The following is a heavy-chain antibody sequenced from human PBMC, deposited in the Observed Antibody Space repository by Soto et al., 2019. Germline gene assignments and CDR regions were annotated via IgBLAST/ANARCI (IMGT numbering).Heavy chain of an antibody. D-gene: IGHD6-6*01. CDR3: ATRIAARLMYYYGTDV. Sequence: SETLSLTCTVSGGSISSSSYYWGWIRQPPGKGLEWIGSIYYSGSTYYNPSLKSRVTISVDTSKNQFSLKLSSVTAADTAVYYCATRIAARLMYYYGTDVWGQGTTVTVSS. CDR1: GGSISSSSYY. CDR2: IYYSGST. J-gene: IGHJ6*02. V-gene: IGHV4-39*01.